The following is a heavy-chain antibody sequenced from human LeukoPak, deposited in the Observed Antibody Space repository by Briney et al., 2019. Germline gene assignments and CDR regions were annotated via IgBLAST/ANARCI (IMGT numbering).Heavy chain of an antibody. CDR1: GYTFTGYY. CDR3: ARVRSGCSGGSCYFLYYFDY. J-gene: IGHJ4*02. Sequence: GASVKVSCKASGYTFTGYYMHWVRQASGQGLESMGWINPNSGGTNYAQKFQGRVTMTRDTSISTAYMELSRLRSDDTAVYYCARVRSGCSGGSCYFLYYFDYWGQGTLVTVSS. CDR2: INPNSGGT. D-gene: IGHD2-15*01. V-gene: IGHV1-2*02.